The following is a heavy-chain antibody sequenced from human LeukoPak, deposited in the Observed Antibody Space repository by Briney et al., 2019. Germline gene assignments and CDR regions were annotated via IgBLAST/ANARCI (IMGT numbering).Heavy chain of an antibody. CDR1: GGSISSSSYY. CDR3: ARQSYCSSTSCYLDY. CDR2: IYYSGST. J-gene: IGHJ4*02. Sequence: SETLSLTCTVSGGSISSSSYYWGWIRQPPGKGLEWIGCIYYSGSTYYNPSLKSRVTISVDTSKNQSSLKLSSVTAADTAVYYCARQSYCSSTSCYLDYWGQGTLVTVSS. V-gene: IGHV4-39*01. D-gene: IGHD2-2*01.